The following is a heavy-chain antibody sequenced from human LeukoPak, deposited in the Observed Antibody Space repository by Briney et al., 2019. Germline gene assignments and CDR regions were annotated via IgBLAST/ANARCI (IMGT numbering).Heavy chain of an antibody. D-gene: IGHD5-12*01. CDR2: INPSGGST. CDR3: ASPRGYGGYLIH. J-gene: IGHJ4*02. V-gene: IGHV1-46*01. CDR1: GYTFTSYY. Sequence: ASVKVSCKASGYTFTSYYMHWVRQAPGQGLEWMGIINPSGGSTSYALKFQGRVTMTRDTSTSTVYMELSSLRSEDTAVYYCASPRGYGGYLIHWGQGTLVTVSS.